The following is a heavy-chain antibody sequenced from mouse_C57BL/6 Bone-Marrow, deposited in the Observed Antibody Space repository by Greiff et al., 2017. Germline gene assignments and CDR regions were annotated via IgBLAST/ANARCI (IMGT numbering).Heavy chain of an antibody. D-gene: IGHD1-1*01. CDR3: AKPPYYYGSSYWYFDV. J-gene: IGHJ1*03. Sequence: VKVVESGPGLVQPSQSLSITCTVSGFSLTSYGVHWVRQSPGKGLEWLGVIWRGGSTDYNAAFMSRLSITKDNSKSQVFFKMNSLQADDTAIYYCAKPPYYYGSSYWYFDVWGTGTTVTVSS. V-gene: IGHV2-5*01. CDR2: IWRGGST. CDR1: GFSLTSYG.